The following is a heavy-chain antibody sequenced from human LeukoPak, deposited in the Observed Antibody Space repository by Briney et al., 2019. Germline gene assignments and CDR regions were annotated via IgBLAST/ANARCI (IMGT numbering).Heavy chain of an antibody. J-gene: IGHJ4*02. CDR1: GVSISSSNSY. CDR3: ARQTGSGLFILP. CDR2: IYYTGNT. V-gene: IGHV4-39*01. D-gene: IGHD3/OR15-3a*01. Sequence: SETLSLTCTVSGVSISSSNSYWGWIRQPPGKGLEWIGSIYYTGNTYYNASLKSQVSISIDTSKNQFSLKLTSVTAADTSVYYCARQTGSGLFILPGGQGTLVTVSS.